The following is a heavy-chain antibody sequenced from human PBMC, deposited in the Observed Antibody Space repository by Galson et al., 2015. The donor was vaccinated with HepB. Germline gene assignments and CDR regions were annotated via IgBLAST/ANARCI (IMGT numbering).Heavy chain of an antibody. Sequence: SLRLSCAASGFTFSSYEMNWVRQAPGKGLEWVSYISSSGSTIYYADSVKGRFTISRDNAKNSLYLQMNSLRAEDTAVYYCVSMDQAYCGGDCYSSAVDYFDYWGQGTLVTVSS. J-gene: IGHJ4*02. CDR2: ISSSGSTI. CDR1: GFTFSSYE. D-gene: IGHD2-21*02. CDR3: VSMDQAYCGGDCYSSAVDYFDY. V-gene: IGHV3-48*03.